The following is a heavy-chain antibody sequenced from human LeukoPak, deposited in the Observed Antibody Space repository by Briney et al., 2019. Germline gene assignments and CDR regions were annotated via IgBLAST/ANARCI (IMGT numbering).Heavy chain of an antibody. J-gene: IGHJ5*02. CDR2: IYYSGST. V-gene: IGHV4-59*01. CDR3: ARSSVNYFGP. CDR1: GGSISGYY. Sequence: PSETLSLTCTVSGGSISGYYWSWIRRPAGKGLEWIGEIYYSGSTKYNPSLKSRATMSVDTSKNQFSLRLSSVTAADTAVYYCARSSVNYFGPWGQGTLVTVSS. D-gene: IGHD3-10*01.